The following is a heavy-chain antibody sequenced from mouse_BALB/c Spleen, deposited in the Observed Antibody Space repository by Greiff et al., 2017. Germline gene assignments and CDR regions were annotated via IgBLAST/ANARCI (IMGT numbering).Heavy chain of an antibody. V-gene: IGHV1-67*01. CDR3: ARWRGPRHRSTSSYWYFDV. D-gene: IGHD5-1*01. CDR2: ISTYYGNT. J-gene: IGHJ1*01. CDR1: GYTFTDYA. Sequence: QVQLQQSGPELVRPGVSVKISCKGSGYTFTDYAMHWVKQSHAKSLEWIGVISTYYGNTNYNQKFKGKATMTVDKSSSTAYMELARLTSEDSAIYYCARWRGPRHRSTSSYWYFDVWGAGTTVTVSS.